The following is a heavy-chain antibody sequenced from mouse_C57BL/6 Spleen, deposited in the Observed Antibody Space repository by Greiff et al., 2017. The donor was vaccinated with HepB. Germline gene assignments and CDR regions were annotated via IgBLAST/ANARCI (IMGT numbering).Heavy chain of an antibody. CDR1: GFTFSSYA. V-gene: IGHV5-9-1*02. D-gene: IGHD1-1*01. CDR3: TRDRGNYSWFAY. Sequence: EVQRVESGEGLVKPGGSLKLSCAASGFTFSSYAMSWVRQTPEKRLEWVAYISSGGDYIYYADTVKGRFTISRDNARNTLYLQMSSLKSEDTAMYYCTRDRGNYSWFAYWGQGTLVTVSA. J-gene: IGHJ3*01. CDR2: ISSGGDYI.